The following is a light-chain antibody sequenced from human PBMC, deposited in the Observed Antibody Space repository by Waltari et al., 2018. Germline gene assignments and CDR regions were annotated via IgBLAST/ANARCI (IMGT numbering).Light chain of an antibody. V-gene: IGKV3-20*01. J-gene: IGKJ4*01. Sequence: EIVLTQSPGTLSLSPGERATLSCRASQSVNNNYLAWSQQKPGQPPRLLIYGASTRATGIPDRFRGSGSGTDFTLTISRLEPEDFAVFYCQQYATSPEAFGGGTKGEIK. CDR2: GAS. CDR1: QSVNNNY. CDR3: QQYATSPEA.